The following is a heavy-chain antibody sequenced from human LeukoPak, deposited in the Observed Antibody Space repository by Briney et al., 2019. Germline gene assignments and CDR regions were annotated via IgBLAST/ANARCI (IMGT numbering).Heavy chain of an antibody. D-gene: IGHD6-6*01. Sequence: GGSLGLSWAASGFTASSTYLPWVRKAPGKGLEWLSVIYSGGYTYYADSVKGRFFISRDISENMVYLQMNSLSVEDTAVYFCARGRPAHYFDSWGPGTLVTVS. CDR2: IYSGGYT. CDR3: ARGRPAHYFDS. V-gene: IGHV3-66*01. CDR1: GFTASSTY. J-gene: IGHJ4*02.